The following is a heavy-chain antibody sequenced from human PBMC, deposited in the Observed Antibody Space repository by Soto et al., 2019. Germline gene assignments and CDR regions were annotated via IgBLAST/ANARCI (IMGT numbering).Heavy chain of an antibody. CDR1: GGTFSSYT. J-gene: IGHJ4*02. CDR2: IIPILGIA. Sequence: QVQLVQSGAEVKKPGSSVKVSCKASGGTFSSYTISWVRQAPGQGLEWMGRIIPILGIANYAQKFQGRVTITADESTITDYMELSSQRPEDTAVYYCARDYYGSGYVLGDFGHRGQGTLVTLSS. CDR3: ARDYYGSGYVLGDFGH. D-gene: IGHD3-10*01. V-gene: IGHV1-69*08.